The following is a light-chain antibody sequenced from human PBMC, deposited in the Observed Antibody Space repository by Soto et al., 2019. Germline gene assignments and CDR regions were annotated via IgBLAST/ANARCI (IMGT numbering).Light chain of an antibody. V-gene: IGKV3-20*01. Sequence: DIDLTQSPATLSLSPGERVTLSCRASQTVHSSFVAWDQQKPGQAPRLLIYGASTRATGVRDRFSGSGSGTDFTLTFSSLEPEDFAVYFCQHYGRSSWTFGQGTKVEIK. CDR2: GAS. J-gene: IGKJ1*01. CDR3: QHYGRSSWT. CDR1: QTVHSSF.